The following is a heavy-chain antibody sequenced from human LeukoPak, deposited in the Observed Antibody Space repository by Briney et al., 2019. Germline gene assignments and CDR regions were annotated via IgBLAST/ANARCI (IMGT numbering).Heavy chain of an antibody. J-gene: IGHJ5*02. V-gene: IGHV1-18*01. CDR2: ISAYNGNT. CDR1: GHTFTSYG. CDR3: ARLVAAAGTGAQYNWFDP. Sequence: ASVKVSCKASGHTFTSYGISWVRQAPGQGLEWMGWISAYNGNTNYAQKLQGRVTMTTDTSTSTAYMELRSLRSDDTAVYYCARLVAAAGTGAQYNWFDPWGQGTLVTVSS. D-gene: IGHD6-13*01.